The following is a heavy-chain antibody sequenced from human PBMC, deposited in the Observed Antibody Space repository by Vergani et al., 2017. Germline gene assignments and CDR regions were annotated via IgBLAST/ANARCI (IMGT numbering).Heavy chain of an antibody. CDR3: ANYLYYYDSSGYSAI. CDR2: ISGSGGST. J-gene: IGHJ4*02. V-gene: IGHV3-23*01. Sequence: EVQLLESGGGLVQPGGSLRLSCAASGFTFSSYAMSWVRQAPGTGLEWVSAISGSGGSTYYADSVKGRFTISRDNSKNTLYLQMNSLRAEDTAVYYCANYLYYYDSSGYSAIWGQGTLVTVSS. CDR1: GFTFSSYA. D-gene: IGHD3-22*01.